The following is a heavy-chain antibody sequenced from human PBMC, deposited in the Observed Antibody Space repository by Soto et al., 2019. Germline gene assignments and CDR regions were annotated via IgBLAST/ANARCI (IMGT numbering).Heavy chain of an antibody. CDR2: INPNDGYT. CDR3: ARARYYAMDV. J-gene: IGHJ6*02. Sequence: QAQLVQSGAEVKEPGASVKVSCKASGYTFTYDLMHWVRQAPGQGLEWVGIINPNDGYTAYAQKFQGRVTMTRDTSTSTVYMELGGLRFDDTATYYCARARYYAMDVWGQGTTVTVFS. CDR1: GYTFTYDL. V-gene: IGHV1-46*01.